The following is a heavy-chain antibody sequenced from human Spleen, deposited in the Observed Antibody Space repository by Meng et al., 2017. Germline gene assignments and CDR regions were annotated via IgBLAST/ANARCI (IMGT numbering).Heavy chain of an antibody. CDR3: ARGNYFYDSTGSYYFDY. Sequence: GSLRLSCAASGGSISSGSYYWTRIRQPPGKGLEWVAYIYSSGSTNYSPSLNSRVTISLDTSKNQFSLNLSSVTAADTAVYYCARGNYFYDSTGSYYFDYWGQGTLVTVSS. CDR2: IYSSGST. V-gene: IGHV4-61*01. CDR1: GGSISSGSYY. J-gene: IGHJ4*02. D-gene: IGHD3-22*01.